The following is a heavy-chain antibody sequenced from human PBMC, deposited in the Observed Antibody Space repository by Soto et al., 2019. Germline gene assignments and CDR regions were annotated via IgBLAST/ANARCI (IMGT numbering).Heavy chain of an antibody. CDR3: ARGGEMTTIDY. CDR1: GFTFSRYW. V-gene: IGHV3-74*01. J-gene: IGHJ4*02. D-gene: IGHD4-17*01. CDR2: INSDGSST. Sequence: PGGSLRLSCAASGFTFSRYWMHWVRQAPGKGLVWVSRINSDGSSTRHADSVKGRFTISRDNAKNTLYLQMNSLRAEDTAAYYCARGGEMTTIDYWGQGTLVTVSS.